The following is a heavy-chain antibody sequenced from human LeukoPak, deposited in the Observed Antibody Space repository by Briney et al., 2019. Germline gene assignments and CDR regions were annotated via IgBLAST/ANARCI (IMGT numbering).Heavy chain of an antibody. CDR3: ARHGVEEYDISSGYSGGAFDL. CDR2: FYYSGRS. J-gene: IGHJ3*01. Sequence: PSETLSLTCTVSSGSIGSSSYYWAWIRQPPGKGLEWIGSFYYSGRSHYNPSVKSRVTISADTSKNQFSLKMKSVTAMDTAVYFCARHGVEEYDISSGYSGGAFDLWGQGTMVSVSS. V-gene: IGHV4-39*01. CDR1: SGSIGSSSYY. D-gene: IGHD3/OR15-3a*01.